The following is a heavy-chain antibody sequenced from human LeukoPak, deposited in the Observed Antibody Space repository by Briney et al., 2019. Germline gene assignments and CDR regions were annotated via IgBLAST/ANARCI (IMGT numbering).Heavy chain of an antibody. V-gene: IGHV4-59*08. CDR1: GGSISSYY. Sequence: SETLSLTCTVSGGSISSYYWSWIRQPPGKGLEWIGYIYYSGSPNYNPSLNSRVTISLDTSRNQFSLKLSSVTAADTAVYYCARVLDGGNSGAHYWGQGTLVTVSS. CDR2: IYYSGSP. CDR3: ARVLDGGNSGAHY. D-gene: IGHD4-23*01. J-gene: IGHJ4*02.